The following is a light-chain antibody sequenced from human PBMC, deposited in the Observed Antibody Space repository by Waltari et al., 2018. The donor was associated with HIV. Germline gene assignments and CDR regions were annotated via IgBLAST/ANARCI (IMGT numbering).Light chain of an antibody. Sequence: EIVLTQSPATLSVSPGERATLSCRASHTIVISLAWYQQKPGQAPRLLIFGASTRATDIPDRFTGSGSGTEFTLTISSLQSEDFAIYYCQQYRSWPVTFGGGTKVEIK. V-gene: IGKV3-15*01. CDR2: GAS. CDR3: QQYRSWPVT. CDR1: HTIVIS. J-gene: IGKJ4*01.